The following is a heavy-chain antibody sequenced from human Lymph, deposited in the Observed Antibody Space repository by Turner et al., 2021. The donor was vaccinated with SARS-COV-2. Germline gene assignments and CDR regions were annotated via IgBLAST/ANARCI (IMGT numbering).Heavy chain of an antibody. Sequence: QVQLVESGGGVVQPGRSLILSCAASAFTFSSYAMYWVRQAPGKGLEWVAVISYDGLNKYYADSVKGRLTISRDNSKNTLYLQMNSLRAEDTAVYYCARDFEQLVQFDYYGMDVWGQGTTVTVSS. V-gene: IGHV3-30-3*01. D-gene: IGHD6-6*01. CDR3: ARDFEQLVQFDYYGMDV. CDR2: ISYDGLNK. J-gene: IGHJ6*02. CDR1: AFTFSSYA.